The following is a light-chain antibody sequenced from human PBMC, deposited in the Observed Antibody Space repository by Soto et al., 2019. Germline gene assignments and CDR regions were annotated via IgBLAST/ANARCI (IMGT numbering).Light chain of an antibody. V-gene: IGKV1-39*01. CDR3: QQSYT. Sequence: DSQMTQKTLCLSACVGNKENISCRASQSISTYLNWYQHKSGKAPRLLIYAASNLQRGVPSRFHGSGSGRDFTLTISSLQPEASATYYSQQSYTFGQGTRLEI. J-gene: IGKJ5*01. CDR2: AAS. CDR1: QSISTY.